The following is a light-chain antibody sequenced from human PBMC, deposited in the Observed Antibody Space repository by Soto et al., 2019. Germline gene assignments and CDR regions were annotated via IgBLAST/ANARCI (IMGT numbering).Light chain of an antibody. CDR3: QQRSDWPLT. CDR1: QSVSSN. CDR2: GAS. V-gene: IGKV3-15*01. J-gene: IGKJ4*01. Sequence: EIVMTQSPATLSVSPGERAPLSCRASQSVSSNLAWYQQKPGQAPRLLIYGASTRATGIPARFSGSGSGTEFTLTISSLEPEDFAVYYCQQRSDWPLTFGGGTKVDIK.